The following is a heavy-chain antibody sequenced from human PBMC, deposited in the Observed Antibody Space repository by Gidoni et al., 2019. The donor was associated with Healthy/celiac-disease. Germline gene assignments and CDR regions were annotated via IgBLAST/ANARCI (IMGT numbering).Heavy chain of an antibody. CDR1: GFTFSSYA. Sequence: QVQLVESGGGVVQPGRSRRLYCAASGFTFSSYAMHLVRQAPGKGLEWVAVISYYGSNKYYADSVKGRFTISRDNSKNTLYLQMNSLRAEDTAVYYCARDKTPMIAIFDYWGQGTLVTVSS. J-gene: IGHJ4*02. V-gene: IGHV3-30-3*01. CDR2: ISYYGSNK. D-gene: IGHD3-22*01. CDR3: ARDKTPMIAIFDY.